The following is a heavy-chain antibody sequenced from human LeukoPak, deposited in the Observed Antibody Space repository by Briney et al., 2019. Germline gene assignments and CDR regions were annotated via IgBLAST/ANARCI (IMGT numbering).Heavy chain of an antibody. V-gene: IGHV1-2*02. J-gene: IGHJ4*02. D-gene: IGHD6-13*01. Sequence: ASVKVSCMASGYSFTDYYMHGVRQAPGQGLEWMGWINPNSGGTNYAQKFQGRVTMTRDTSISTAYMELSRLTSDDTAVYYCSKDGRFSSSWPALDWGQGALVTVSS. CDR1: GYSFTDYY. CDR2: INPNSGGT. CDR3: SKDGRFSSSWPALD.